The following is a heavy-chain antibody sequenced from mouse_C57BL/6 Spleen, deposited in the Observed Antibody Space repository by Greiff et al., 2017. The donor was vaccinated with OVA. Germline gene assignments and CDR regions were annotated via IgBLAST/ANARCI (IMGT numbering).Heavy chain of an antibody. V-gene: IGHV2-2*01. D-gene: IGHD2-4*01. CDR2: IWSGGST. J-gene: IGHJ3*01. CDR1: GFSLTSYG. CDR3: ATYDYED. Sequence: QVQLKESGPGLVQPSQSLSITCTVSGFSLTSYGVHWVRQSPGKGLEWLGVIWSGGSTDYNAAFISRLSISKDNSKSQVFFKMNSLQADDTAIYYCATYDYEDWGQGTLVTVSA.